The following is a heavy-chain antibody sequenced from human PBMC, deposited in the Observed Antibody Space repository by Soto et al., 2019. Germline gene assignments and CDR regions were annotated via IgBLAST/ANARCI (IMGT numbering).Heavy chain of an antibody. D-gene: IGHD3-16*01. J-gene: IGHJ6*03. Sequence: PSETLSLTCTVSGGSISSYYWSWIRQPPGKGLEWIGYIYYSGSTNYNPSLKSRVTISVDTSKNQFSLKLSSVTAADTAVDYCARSYGAYYYYYYMDVWGKGTTVTVSS. CDR3: ARSYGAYYYYYYMDV. CDR2: IYYSGST. V-gene: IGHV4-59*01. CDR1: GGSISSYY.